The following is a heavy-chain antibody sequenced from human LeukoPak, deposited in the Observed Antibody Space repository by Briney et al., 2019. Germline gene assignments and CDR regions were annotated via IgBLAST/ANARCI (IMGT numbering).Heavy chain of an antibody. V-gene: IGHV4-38-2*02. D-gene: IGHD2-2*02. J-gene: IGHJ3*02. CDR3: ARTVVPAAIDAFDI. Sequence: PSETLSLTCTVSGCSISRGYYWGWIRQPPGQGLEWIGSIYHSGSTYYNPSLKSRVTISVDTSKNQFSLKLSSVTAADTAVYYCARTVVPAAIDAFDIWGQGTMVTVSS. CDR1: GCSISRGYY. CDR2: IYHSGST.